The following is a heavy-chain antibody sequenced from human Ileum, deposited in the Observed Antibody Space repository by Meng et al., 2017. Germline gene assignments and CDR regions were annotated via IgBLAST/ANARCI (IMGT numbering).Heavy chain of an antibody. CDR3: VGGFYFQY. V-gene: IGHV3-53*02. D-gene: IGHD3-3*01. CDR2: IDAGGGT. J-gene: IGHJ1*01. Sequence: EVQVAETGGGLVQPGGSLRLSCAASGFTVSYQYMNWVRQAPGKGLEWVSVIDAGGGTNYADSVKGRFTISRDNSKNTLYLQMDSLRAEDTAVYYCVGGFYFQYWGQGTLVTVSS. CDR1: GFTVSYQY.